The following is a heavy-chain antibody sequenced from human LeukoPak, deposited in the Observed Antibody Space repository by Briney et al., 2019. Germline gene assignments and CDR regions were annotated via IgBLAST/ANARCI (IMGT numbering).Heavy chain of an antibody. D-gene: IGHD6-13*01. CDR1: GFTFSNYA. V-gene: IGHV3-23*01. Sequence: PGGSLRLSCAASGFTFSNYAMTWVRQAPGKGLEWVSGISSSGGTTFYADSVKGRFTISRDNSKNTLYVQLNSLRAEDTAVYYCAKVVTERRIAVAALDYWGQGTLVTVSS. J-gene: IGHJ4*02. CDR3: AKVVTERRIAVAALDY. CDR2: ISSSGGTT.